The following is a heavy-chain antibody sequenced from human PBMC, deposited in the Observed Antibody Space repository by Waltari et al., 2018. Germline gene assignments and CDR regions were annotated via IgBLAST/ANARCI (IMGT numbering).Heavy chain of an antibody. CDR3: STTLAVPLDY. CDR1: GFTFSSYT. V-gene: IGHV3-21*01. J-gene: IGHJ4*02. CDR2: LTSSSIPI. D-gene: IGHD2-2*01. Sequence: EVHRMESGGGLLTPGAPLRLSCAASGFTFSSYTMYWVRQSPGKGLALVSSLTSSSIPIYYANSVRGRFPISRDNAKKSLFLQMDSLRADDTAVYYCSTTLAVPLDYWGPGTLVTVSS.